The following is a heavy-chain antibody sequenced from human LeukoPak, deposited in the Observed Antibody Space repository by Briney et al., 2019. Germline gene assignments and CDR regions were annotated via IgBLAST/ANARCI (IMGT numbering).Heavy chain of an antibody. J-gene: IGHJ4*02. CDR1: GFTFSNHE. D-gene: IGHD2-21*02. V-gene: IGHV3-48*03. CDR2: TSRGGSDI. CDR3: VRARLIRLENFFDY. Sequence: GGSLRLSCATSGFTFSNHEMKWVRQAPGKGLEWVAYTSRGGSDISYADSVKGRFTISTDNANSSLYLQMNSLRAEDTAVYFCVRARLIRLENFFDYWGQGTLVTVSS.